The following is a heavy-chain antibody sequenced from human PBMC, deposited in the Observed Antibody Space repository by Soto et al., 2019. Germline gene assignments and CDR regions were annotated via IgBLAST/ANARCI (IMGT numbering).Heavy chain of an antibody. CDR2: IYYSGST. CDR1: GGSISSGDYY. D-gene: IGHD2-2*01. J-gene: IGHJ4*02. Sequence: SETLSLTCTVSGGSISSGDYYWSWIRQPPGKGLEWIGYIYYSGSTYYNPSLKSRVTVSKDTSKNQFSLKVASVTAADTAIYYCGRVMIGTSRHTDSDYWGQGTQVTVS. V-gene: IGHV4-30-4*01. CDR3: GRVMIGTSRHTDSDY.